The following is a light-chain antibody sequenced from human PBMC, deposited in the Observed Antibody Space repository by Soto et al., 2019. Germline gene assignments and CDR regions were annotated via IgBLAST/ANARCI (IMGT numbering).Light chain of an antibody. CDR3: QQSYSTLALT. CDR2: AAS. J-gene: IGKJ4*01. V-gene: IGKV1-39*01. Sequence: DIQMTQSPSTLSASVGDRVTITCRSSQSISSYLNWYQRKPGKAPKLLIYAASSLQSGVPSRFSGSGAGTDFTLTISSLQPDDFSAYYCQQSYSTLALTLGGGTKVDIK. CDR1: QSISSY.